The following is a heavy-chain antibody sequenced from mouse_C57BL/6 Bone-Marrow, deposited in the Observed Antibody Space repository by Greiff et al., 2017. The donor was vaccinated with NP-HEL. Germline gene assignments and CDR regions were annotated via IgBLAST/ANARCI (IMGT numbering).Heavy chain of an antibody. CDR1: GYTFTSYW. J-gene: IGHJ3*01. CDR3: ASLYSNYVWFAY. D-gene: IGHD2-5*01. V-gene: IGHV1-50*01. CDR2: IDPSDSYT. Sequence: QVQLQQPGAELVKPGASVKLSCKASGYTFTSYWMQWVKQRPGPGLEWIGEIDPSDSYTNYNQKFKGKATLTVDTSSSTAYMQLSSLTSEDSAVYYCASLYSNYVWFAYWGQGTLVTVSA.